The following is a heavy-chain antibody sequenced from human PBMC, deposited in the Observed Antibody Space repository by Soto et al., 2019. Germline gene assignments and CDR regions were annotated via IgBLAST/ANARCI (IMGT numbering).Heavy chain of an antibody. CDR1: GSTFSSYG. CDR2: ISYDGSNK. J-gene: IGHJ3*02. V-gene: IGHV3-30*03. D-gene: IGHD3-9*01. CDR3: ATDFERDHDAFDI. Sequence: GSLLLACSASGSTFSSYGMHWVRQAPGKGLEWVAVISYDGSNKYYADSVKGRFTISRDNSKNTLYLQMNSLRAEDTAVYYCATDFERDHDAFDIWGQGTMVTVS.